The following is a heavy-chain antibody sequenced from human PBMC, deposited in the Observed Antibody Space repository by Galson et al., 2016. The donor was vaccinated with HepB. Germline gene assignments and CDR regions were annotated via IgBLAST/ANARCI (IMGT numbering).Heavy chain of an antibody. CDR3: SRIREYGDHIVDRHFDY. V-gene: IGHV3-74*01. J-gene: IGHJ4*02. CDR2: IKGDGTRP. Sequence: SLRLSCAASGFTFSSYWMHWVRQAPGKGLVWVSRIKGDGTRPTYADSVKGRFTISRDNTKNTLYLQMDSLRADDTAVYYCSRIREYGDHIVDRHFDYWGQGTLVTVSS. D-gene: IGHD2-15*01. CDR1: GFTFSSYW.